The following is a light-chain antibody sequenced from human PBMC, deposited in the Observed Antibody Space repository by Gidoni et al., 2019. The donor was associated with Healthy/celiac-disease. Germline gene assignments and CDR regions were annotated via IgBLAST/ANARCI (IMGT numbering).Light chain of an antibody. CDR2: DAS. CDR3: QQRSNWPPWT. Sequence: ELVLKQTPATLSLSLGDRAPLSCRARQSVSSYLAWYQQKPGQAPRLLIYDASNRSTGIPARFSGSGSVTDFPLTISSLEPEDFAVYYCQQRSNWPPWTFGQGTKVEIK. J-gene: IGKJ1*01. CDR1: QSVSSY. V-gene: IGKV3-11*01.